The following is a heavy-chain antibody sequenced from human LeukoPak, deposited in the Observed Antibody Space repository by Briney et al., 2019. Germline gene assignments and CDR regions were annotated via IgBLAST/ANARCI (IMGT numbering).Heavy chain of an antibody. V-gene: IGHV1-18*01. J-gene: IGHJ5*02. Sequence: ASVKVSCKASGYTFTSCGISWVRQAPGQGLEWMGWISAYNGNTNYAQKLQGRVTMTTDTSTSTAYMELRSLRSDDTAVYYCARDGVRTGRYFDWYSDPWGQGTLVTVSS. CDR2: ISAYNGNT. CDR1: GYTFTSCG. CDR3: ARDGVRTGRYFDWYSDP. D-gene: IGHD3-9*01.